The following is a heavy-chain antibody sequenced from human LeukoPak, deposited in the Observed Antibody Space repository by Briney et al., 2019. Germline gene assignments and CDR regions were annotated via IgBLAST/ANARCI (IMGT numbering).Heavy chain of an antibody. CDR3: AREAGADAFDI. J-gene: IGHJ3*02. CDR2: ISAYNGNT. D-gene: IGHD1-26*01. Sequence: VASVKVSCKASGYTFTSYGISWVRQAPGQGREWMGWISAYNGNTNYAQKLQGRVTITTDTSTSTDYMELRSLRSDDTAVYYCAREAGADAFDIWGQGTMVTVSS. V-gene: IGHV1-18*01. CDR1: GYTFTSYG.